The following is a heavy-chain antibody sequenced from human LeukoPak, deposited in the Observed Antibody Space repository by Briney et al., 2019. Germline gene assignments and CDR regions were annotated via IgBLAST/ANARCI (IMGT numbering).Heavy chain of an antibody. CDR1: GYTFTSYD. CDR3: ARFCDLGRYYYGMDV. CDR2: MNPNSGNT. D-gene: IGHD3-3*01. V-gene: IGHV1-8*01. J-gene: IGHJ6*02. Sequence: GASVKVSYKASGYTFTSYDINWVRQATGQGLEWMGWMNPNSGNTGYAQKFQGRVTMTRNASISTAYMELSSLRSEDTAVYYCARFCDLGRYYYGMDVWGQGTTVTVSS.